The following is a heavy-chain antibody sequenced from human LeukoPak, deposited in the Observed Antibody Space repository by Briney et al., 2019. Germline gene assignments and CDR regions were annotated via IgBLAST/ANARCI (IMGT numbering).Heavy chain of an antibody. Sequence: GGSLRLSCAASGFTFSSYAMHWVRQAPGKGLEYVSGISSDGGSPFHVNSVKGRFTISRDNSKKTLYLQMNSLRAEDTAVYYCAKDYGSWPYYLDYWGQGTLVTVSS. D-gene: IGHD6-13*01. J-gene: IGHJ4*02. CDR3: AKDYGSWPYYLDY. V-gene: IGHV3-64*01. CDR1: GFTFSSYA. CDR2: ISSDGGSP.